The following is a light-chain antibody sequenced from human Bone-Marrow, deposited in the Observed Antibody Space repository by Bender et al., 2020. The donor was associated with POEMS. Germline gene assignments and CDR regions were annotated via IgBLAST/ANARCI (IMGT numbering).Light chain of an antibody. CDR2: EVS. CDR3: CSYTTSTTLL. CDR1: SSDVGSYNL. J-gene: IGLJ2*01. Sequence: QSALTQPASVSGSPGQSITISCTGTSSDVGSYNLVSWYQQHPGKAPKIMIYEVSKRPSGVSDRFSGSKSGNTASLTISGLQAEDESDYYCCSYTTSTTLLFGGGTKVTVL. V-gene: IGLV2-14*02.